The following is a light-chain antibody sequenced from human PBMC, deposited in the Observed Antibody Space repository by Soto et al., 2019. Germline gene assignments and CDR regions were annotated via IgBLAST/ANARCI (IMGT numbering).Light chain of an antibody. J-gene: IGKJ4*01. CDR3: QQRRDWPPLT. CDR2: DAS. V-gene: IGKV3-11*01. Sequence: EVVLTQSPVTLALSPGERATLSCRASQNVDIYLAWYQQRPGQAPRLLIYDASNRATGIPARFSGSGSGTDFTLTISSLEPEDFAVYYCQQRRDWPPLTFGGGTKVEIK. CDR1: QNVDIY.